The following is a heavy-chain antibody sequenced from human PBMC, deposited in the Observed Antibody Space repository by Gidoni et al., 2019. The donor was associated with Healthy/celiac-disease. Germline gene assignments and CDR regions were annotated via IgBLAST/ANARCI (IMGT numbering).Heavy chain of an antibody. D-gene: IGHD3-22*01. CDR3: ARQFQGLLPHDAFDI. CDR1: GGSISSSSYY. CDR2: IYYSGST. V-gene: IGHV4-39*01. J-gene: IGHJ3*02. Sequence: QLQLQESGPGLVKPSETLSLTCTVSGGSISSSSYYWGWIRQPPGKGLEWIGSIYYSGSTYYNPSLKSRVTISVDTSKNQFSLKLSSVTAADTAVYYCARQFQGLLPHDAFDIWGQGTMVTVSS.